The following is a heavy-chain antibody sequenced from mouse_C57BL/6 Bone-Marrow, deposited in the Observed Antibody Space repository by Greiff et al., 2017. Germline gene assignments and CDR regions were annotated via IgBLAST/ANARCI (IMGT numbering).Heavy chain of an antibody. CDR3: ARLDGRYFDV. CDR1: GFTFSSYG. D-gene: IGHD2-3*01. CDR2: ISSGGSYT. J-gene: IGHJ1*03. Sequence: EVQLVESGGDLVKPGGSLKLSCAASGFTFSSYGMSWVRQTPDKRLEWVATISSGGSYTYYPDSVKGRFTISRDTAKNTLYLQMSSLKSEDTAMYYCARLDGRYFDVWGTGTTVTVSS. V-gene: IGHV5-6*01.